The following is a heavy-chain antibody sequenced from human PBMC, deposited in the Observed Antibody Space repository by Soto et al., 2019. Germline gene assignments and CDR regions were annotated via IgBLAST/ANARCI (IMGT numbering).Heavy chain of an antibody. CDR1: GGSVSSGSYY. Sequence: QVQLQESGPGLVKPSETLSLTCTVSGGSVSSGSYYWSWIRQPPGKGLEWIGYIYYSGSTNYNPSLKSRVTISVDTSKNQFSLKLSSVTAADTAVYYCARESPGYSSGWYSPLKNWFDPWGQGTLVTVSS. V-gene: IGHV4-61*01. CDR2: IYYSGST. J-gene: IGHJ5*02. D-gene: IGHD6-19*01. CDR3: ARESPGYSSGWYSPLKNWFDP.